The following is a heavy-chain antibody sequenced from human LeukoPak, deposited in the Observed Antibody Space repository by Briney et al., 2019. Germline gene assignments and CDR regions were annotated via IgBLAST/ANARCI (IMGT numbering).Heavy chain of an antibody. J-gene: IGHJ5*02. Sequence: SETLSLTCTVSGGSISSGSYSWSWIRQPAGKGLEWIGRIYTSGSTNYNPSLKSRVTISVDTSKNQFSLKLSSVTAADTAVYYCVRDLGLDWFDPWGQGTLVTVSS. CDR3: VRDLGLDWFDP. D-gene: IGHD3/OR15-3a*01. V-gene: IGHV4-61*02. CDR2: IYTSGST. CDR1: GGSISSGSYS.